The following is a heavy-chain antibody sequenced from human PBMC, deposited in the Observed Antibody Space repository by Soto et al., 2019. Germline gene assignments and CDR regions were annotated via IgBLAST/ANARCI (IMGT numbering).Heavy chain of an antibody. D-gene: IGHD6-13*01. Sequence: ASVKVSCKASGYTFTGYYMHWERQAPGQGLEWMGWINPNSGGTNYAQKFQGRVTMTRDTCISTAYMELSRLRSDDTAVYYCARPQQPDAFDIWGQGTMVAVSS. J-gene: IGHJ3*02. V-gene: IGHV1-2*02. CDR1: GYTFTGYY. CDR2: INPNSGGT. CDR3: ARPQQPDAFDI.